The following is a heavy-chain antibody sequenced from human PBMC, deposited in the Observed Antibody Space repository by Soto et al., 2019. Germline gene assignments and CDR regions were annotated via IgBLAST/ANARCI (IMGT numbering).Heavy chain of an antibody. V-gene: IGHV3-33*01. CDR1: GFTFSSYG. J-gene: IGHJ4*02. D-gene: IGHD4-17*01. Sequence: GGSLRLSCAASGFTFSSYGMHWVRQAPGKGLEWVAVIWYDGSNKYYADSVKGRFTISRDNSKNTLYLQMNSLRAEDTAVYYCARDNGPGDYFPNSFDYWGQGTLVTVSS. CDR3: ARDNGPGDYFPNSFDY. CDR2: IWYDGSNK.